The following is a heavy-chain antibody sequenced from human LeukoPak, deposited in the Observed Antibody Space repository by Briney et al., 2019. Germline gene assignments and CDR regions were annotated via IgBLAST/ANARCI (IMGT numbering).Heavy chain of an antibody. CDR3: ARENYGSGSYYQGPYYYYYMDV. D-gene: IGHD3-10*01. CDR2: IYTSGST. J-gene: IGHJ6*03. V-gene: IGHV4-4*07. CDR1: GGSISSYY. Sequence: SETLSLTCTVSGGSISSYYWSWIRQPAGKGLEWIGRIYTSGSTNYNPSLKSRVTMSVDTSKNQFSLKLSSVTAADTAVYYCARENYGSGSYYQGPYYYYYMDVWGKGTTVTISS.